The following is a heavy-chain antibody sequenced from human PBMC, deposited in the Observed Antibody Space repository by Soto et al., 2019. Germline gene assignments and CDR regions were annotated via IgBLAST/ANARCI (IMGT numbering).Heavy chain of an antibody. D-gene: IGHD3-10*01. CDR1: GFTFSSYG. CDR3: AKVRGQYGDYYYYYYGMDV. V-gene: IGHV3-30*18. CDR2: ISYDGSNK. J-gene: IGHJ6*01. Sequence: QVQLVESGGGVVQPGRSLRLSCAASGFTFSSYGMHWVRQAPGKGLEWVAVISYDGSNKYYADSVKGRFTISRDNSKNTLYLQMNSLRAEDTAVYYCAKVRGQYGDYYYYYYGMDVW.